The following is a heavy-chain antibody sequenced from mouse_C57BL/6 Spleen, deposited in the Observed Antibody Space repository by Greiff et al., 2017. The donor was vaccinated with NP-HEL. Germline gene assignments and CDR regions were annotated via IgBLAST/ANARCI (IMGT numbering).Heavy chain of an antibody. CDR2: INPNNGGT. V-gene: IGHV1-26*01. J-gene: IGHJ2*01. CDR3: ARRGYGSRKDFDY. Sequence: VQLQQSGPELVKPGASVKISCKASGYTFTDYYMNWVKQSHGKSLEWIGDINPNNGGTSYNQKFKGKATLTVDKSSSTAYMELCSLTSEDSAVYYCARRGYGSRKDFDYWGQGTTLTVSS. CDR1: GYTFTDYY. D-gene: IGHD1-1*01.